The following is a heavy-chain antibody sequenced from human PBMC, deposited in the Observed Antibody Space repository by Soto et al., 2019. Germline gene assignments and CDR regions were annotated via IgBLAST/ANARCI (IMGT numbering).Heavy chain of an antibody. J-gene: IGHJ6*02. CDR3: AREAVVAVAGEPVYYYYGMDV. CDR1: GFTFSSYG. CDR2: IWYDGSNK. D-gene: IGHD6-19*01. Sequence: GGSLRLSCAASGFTFSSYGMHWVRQAPGKGLEWVAVIWYDGSNKYYADSVKGRFTISRDNSKNTLYLQMNGLRAEDTAVYYCAREAVVAVAGEPVYYYYGMDVWGQGTTVTVSS. V-gene: IGHV3-33*01.